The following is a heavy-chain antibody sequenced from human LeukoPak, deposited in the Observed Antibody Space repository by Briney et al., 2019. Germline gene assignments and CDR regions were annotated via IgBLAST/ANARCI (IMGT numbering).Heavy chain of an antibody. CDR2: IYYSGSA. D-gene: IGHD6-19*01. CDR1: GGSVSSYH. Sequence: SETLSLTCTVSGGSVSSYHWSWIRQPPGKGLEWIGHIYYSGSANYSPSLKSRVTISLDTSKNQFSLKLSSVTAADTAVYYCAGSPWAVAGYYYYYCMDVWGKGTTVTVSS. J-gene: IGHJ6*03. CDR3: AGSPWAVAGYYYYYCMDV. V-gene: IGHV4-59*02.